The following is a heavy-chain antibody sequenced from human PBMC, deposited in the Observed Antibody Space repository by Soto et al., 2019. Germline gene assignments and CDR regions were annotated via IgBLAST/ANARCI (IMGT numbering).Heavy chain of an antibody. CDR1: GFTFSSYV. Sequence: PGGSLRLSCAASGFTFSSYVMSWVRQAPGKGLEWVSAISASAGSTYYADSVKGRFTISRDNSKNTLYLQMNSLRAEDTAVYYCAKGGLGTPNYHFDYWGQGNLVTVSS. CDR3: AKGGLGTPNYHFDY. V-gene: IGHV3-23*01. D-gene: IGHD1-1*01. J-gene: IGHJ4*02. CDR2: ISASAGST.